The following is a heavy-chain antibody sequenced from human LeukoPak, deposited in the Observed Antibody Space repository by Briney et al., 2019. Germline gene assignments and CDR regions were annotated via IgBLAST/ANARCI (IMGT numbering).Heavy chain of an antibody. D-gene: IGHD2-21*02. J-gene: IGHJ4*02. V-gene: IGHV1-2*02. CDR3: ARGKTMVYCGGDCYRFDN. CDR1: GYTFSGYY. CDR2: INPNSGGT. Sequence: GASVKVSCKASGYTFSGYYMHWVRQAPGQGLEWVGWINPNSGGTNYAQKFQGRVTMTGDTSISTAYMELSRLLSGDTAVYYCARGKTMVYCGGDCYRFDNWGQGTLVTVSS.